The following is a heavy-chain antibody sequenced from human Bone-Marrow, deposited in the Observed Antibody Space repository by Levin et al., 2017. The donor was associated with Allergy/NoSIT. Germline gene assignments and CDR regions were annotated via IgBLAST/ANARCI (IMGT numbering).Heavy chain of an antibody. V-gene: IGHV3-7*01. Sequence: GESLKISCEASGFDFRDYYMTWVRQAPGKGLEWVANINKDGSEKYYVDSVKGRFTISRDNTKNSVDLQVNSLRAEDTAVYYCASHYWYRFDDWGRGTLVSVSS. CDR2: INKDGSEK. D-gene: IGHD3-16*02. J-gene: IGHJ4*02. CDR3: ASHYWYRFDD. CDR1: GFDFRDYY.